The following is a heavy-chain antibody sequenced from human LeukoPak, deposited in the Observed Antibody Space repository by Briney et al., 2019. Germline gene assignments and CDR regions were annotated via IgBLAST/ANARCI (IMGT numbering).Heavy chain of an antibody. Sequence: GGSLRLSCAASGFTFDDYVMHWVRQAPGKSLEWVSGISWSSGNIDYADSVKGRFTISRDNAKNSLYLQLNSLRAEDTALYYCAKALGYRSSWSPFDYWGQGTLVTVSS. J-gene: IGHJ4*02. V-gene: IGHV3-9*01. CDR2: ISWSSGNI. D-gene: IGHD6-13*01. CDR3: AKALGYRSSWSPFDY. CDR1: GFTFDDYV.